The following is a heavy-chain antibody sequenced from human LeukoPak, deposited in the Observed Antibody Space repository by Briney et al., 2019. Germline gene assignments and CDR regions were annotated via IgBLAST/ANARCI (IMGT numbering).Heavy chain of an antibody. CDR2: IYYSGST. Sequence: SETLSLTCTVSGGSVRSGDYYWSWLRQPPGKGLEWIGYIYYSGSTNYNPSLKSRVTISVDKSKNQFSLKLSSVTAADTAVYYCASIGAANFDYWGQGTLVTVSS. CDR3: ASIGAANFDY. CDR1: GGSVRSGDYY. V-gene: IGHV4-61*08. D-gene: IGHD3-10*01. J-gene: IGHJ4*02.